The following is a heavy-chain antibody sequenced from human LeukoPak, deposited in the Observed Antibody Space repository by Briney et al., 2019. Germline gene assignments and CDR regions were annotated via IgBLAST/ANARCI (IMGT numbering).Heavy chain of an antibody. Sequence: GGSLRLSCAASGFTFSSYEMNWVRQAPGKGLEWISYISSSGRTIYYADSVKGRFTISRDNAKNSLYLQMNSLRVGDTAVYYCARGSLTGEYGMDVWGQGTTVTVSS. CDR3: ARGSLTGEYGMDV. D-gene: IGHD1-20*01. V-gene: IGHV3-48*03. CDR2: ISSSGRTI. CDR1: GFTFSSYE. J-gene: IGHJ6*02.